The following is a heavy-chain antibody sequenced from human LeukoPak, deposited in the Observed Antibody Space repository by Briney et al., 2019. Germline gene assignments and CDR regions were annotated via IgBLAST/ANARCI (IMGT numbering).Heavy chain of an antibody. CDR1: GYTFTSYG. CDR2: ISAYNGNT. Sequence: VASVKVSCKASGYTFTSYGISWVRQAPGQGLEWMGWISAYNGNTNYAQKLQGRVTMTTDTSTSTAYMELRSLRSDDTAVYYCARCYDSRGYYYGEAFDYWGQGTLVTVSS. D-gene: IGHD3-22*01. J-gene: IGHJ4*02. CDR3: ARCYDSRGYYYGEAFDY. V-gene: IGHV1-18*01.